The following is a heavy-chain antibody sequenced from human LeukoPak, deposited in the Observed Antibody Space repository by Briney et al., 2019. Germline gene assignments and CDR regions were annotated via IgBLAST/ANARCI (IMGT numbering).Heavy chain of an antibody. V-gene: IGHV3-7*01. CDR1: GFTFSSYW. CDR3: AKVRLWVAVAGGYFDY. J-gene: IGHJ4*02. D-gene: IGHD6-19*01. Sequence: GGSLRLSCAASGFTFSSYWMSWVRQAPGKGLEWVANIKQDGSEKYYVDSVKGRFTISRDNAKHSLYLQMSSLRAEDTAVYYCAKVRLWVAVAGGYFDYWGQGTLVTVSS. CDR2: IKQDGSEK.